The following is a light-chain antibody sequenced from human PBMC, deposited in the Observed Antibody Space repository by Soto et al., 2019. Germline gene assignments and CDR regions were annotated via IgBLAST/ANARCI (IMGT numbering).Light chain of an antibody. CDR2: DVS. V-gene: IGLV2-14*03. Sequence: QSALTQPASVSGSPGQSITISCTGTSSDIGDYNYVSWYQQHPGKAPKVMIYDVSNRPSGVSNRFSGSKSGNTASLTISGLQAEDEADYYCTSYKRSNILVFGGGTKLTVL. J-gene: IGLJ3*02. CDR1: SSDIGDYNY. CDR3: TSYKRSNILV.